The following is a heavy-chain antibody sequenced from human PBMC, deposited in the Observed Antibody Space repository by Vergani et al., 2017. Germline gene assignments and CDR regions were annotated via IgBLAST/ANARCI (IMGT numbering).Heavy chain of an antibody. Sequence: EVQLVESGGGLVKPGGSLRLSCAASGFTFSSYSMNWVRQAPGKGLEWVSSISSSSSYIYYADSVKGRFTISRDNAKNSLYLQMNSLRAEDTAVYYCASAAYYDFWSGYQLPPRHWYFDLWGRGTLVTVSS. CDR3: ASAAYYDFWSGYQLPPRHWYFDL. CDR2: ISSSSSYI. J-gene: IGHJ2*01. D-gene: IGHD3-3*01. CDR1: GFTFSSYS. V-gene: IGHV3-21*01.